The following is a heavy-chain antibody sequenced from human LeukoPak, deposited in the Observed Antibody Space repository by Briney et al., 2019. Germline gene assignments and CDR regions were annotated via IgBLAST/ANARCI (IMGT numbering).Heavy chain of an antibody. J-gene: IGHJ2*01. V-gene: IGHV4-39*01. CDR2: IYYSGST. D-gene: IGHD3-10*01. Sequence: SETLSLTCTVSGGSISSSSYYWGWIRQPPGKGLEWIGSIYYSGSTYYNPSLKSRVTISVDTSKNQFSLKLSSVTAADTAVYYCARPGGITMVRDVMWYFDLWGRGTLVTVSS. CDR1: GGSISSSSYY. CDR3: ARPGGITMVRDVMWYFDL.